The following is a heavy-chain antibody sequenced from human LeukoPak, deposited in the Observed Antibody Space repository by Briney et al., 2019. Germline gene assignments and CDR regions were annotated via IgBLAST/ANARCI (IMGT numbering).Heavy chain of an antibody. CDR3: ARAEQWLAFDS. V-gene: IGHV3-53*01. D-gene: IGHD6-19*01. CDR1: GFTVSSNY. Sequence: GGSLRRSCAASGFTVSSNYMSWGRQAPGKGLEWVSVIYHGGNTNYADSVKGRFTISRDNCKNPLYLQMNSLRGEDTAVYHCARAEQWLAFDSWGQGTLVTVSS. J-gene: IGHJ4*02. CDR2: IYHGGNT.